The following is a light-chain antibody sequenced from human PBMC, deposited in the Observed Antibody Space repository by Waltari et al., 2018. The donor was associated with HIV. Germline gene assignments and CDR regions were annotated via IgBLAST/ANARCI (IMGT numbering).Light chain of an antibody. V-gene: IGLV2-14*01. Sequence: QSALTQPASMSGSPGQSITISCTGTSSDVGAHNHVSWYQQHPGKVPKLMICEDTKRPSEISNRFSGSKSGNTASLTISGLQAEDEADYYGCSYTTSSTLVFGGGTKLTVL. CDR2: EDT. CDR3: CSYTTSSTLV. CDR1: SSDVGAHNH. J-gene: IGLJ2*01.